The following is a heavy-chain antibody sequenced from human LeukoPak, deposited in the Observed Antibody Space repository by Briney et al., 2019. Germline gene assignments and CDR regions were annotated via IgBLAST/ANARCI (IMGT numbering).Heavy chain of an antibody. V-gene: IGHV3-20*04. D-gene: IGHD3-10*01. CDR3: ARGEYGSGSYHIDY. J-gene: IGHJ4*02. CDR1: GFTFGDYG. Sequence: GGSLRLSCLASGFTFGDYGITWVRQIPGEGLEWVSGINWNGGSRGYAGSVKGRFTISRNNAKNSVYLQMNSLRVEDTALYYCARGEYGSGSYHIDYWGQGTLVTVSS. CDR2: INWNGGSR.